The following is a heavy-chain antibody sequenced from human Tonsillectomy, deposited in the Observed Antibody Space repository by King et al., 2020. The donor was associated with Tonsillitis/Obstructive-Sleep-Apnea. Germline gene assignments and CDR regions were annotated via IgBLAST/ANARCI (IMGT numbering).Heavy chain of an antibody. D-gene: IGHD6-13*01. CDR3: ASSSSWAFDH. CDR1: GVIVKSKY. CDR2: IYSVGST. V-gene: IGHV3-53*01. Sequence: VQLVESGGSLIQPGGVLRLSCSAPGVIVKSKYMSWVRQVPGEGVEWVSGIYSVGSTYSADSVKGRFTISRDNSKNTLYLQMNSLRAEDTAVYYCASSSSWAFDHWGQGILVTVSS. J-gene: IGHJ4*02.